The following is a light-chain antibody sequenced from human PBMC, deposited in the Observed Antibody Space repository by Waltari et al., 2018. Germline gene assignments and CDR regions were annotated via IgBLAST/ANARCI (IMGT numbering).Light chain of an antibody. CDR1: SSNIGTNT. Sequence: QSVLTQPSSASGTPGQRVTIPCSGSSSNIGTNTVNWYQHLPGTAPKVLIYSDNQRHSGVPNRFSGSKSGTSASLAIVGLQSEDEADYFCVAWDDSLNAYVFGTGTKVTVL. V-gene: IGLV1-44*01. J-gene: IGLJ1*01. CDR3: VAWDDSLNAYV. CDR2: SDN.